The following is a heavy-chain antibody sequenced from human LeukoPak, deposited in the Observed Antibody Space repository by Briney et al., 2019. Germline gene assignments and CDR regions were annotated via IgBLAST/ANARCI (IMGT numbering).Heavy chain of an antibody. V-gene: IGHV1-8*03. CDR1: GYTFTSYD. Sequence: ASVKVSCKASGYTFTSYDINWVRQATGQGPEWMGWMNPNSGNTGYAQNFQGRVNITRNTSISTAYLELSSLRPEDTAVYYCARRSGGTGTTLGYWGQGTLVTVSS. CDR2: MNPNSGNT. J-gene: IGHJ4*02. D-gene: IGHD1-1*01. CDR3: ARRSGGTGTTLGY.